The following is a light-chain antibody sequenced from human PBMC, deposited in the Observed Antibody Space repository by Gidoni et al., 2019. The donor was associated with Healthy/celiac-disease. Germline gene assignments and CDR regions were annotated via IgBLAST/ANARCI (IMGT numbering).Light chain of an antibody. J-gene: IGKJ3*01. CDR3: QKYNSAPRD. Sequence: DIQMTQSPSSLSASVGDRVTIPCRASQGISNYLAWYQQKPGKVPKLLIYAASTLQSGVPSRFSGSGSGTDFTLTISSLQPEDVATYYCQKYNSAPRDFGPGTKVDIK. CDR2: AAS. CDR1: QGISNY. V-gene: IGKV1-27*01.